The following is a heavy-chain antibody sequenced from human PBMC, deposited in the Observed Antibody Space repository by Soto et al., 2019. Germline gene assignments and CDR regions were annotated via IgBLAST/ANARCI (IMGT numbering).Heavy chain of an antibody. Sequence: ASVKVSCTAYGGTFSSYAISRVRQAPGQGLEWMGGIIPIFGTANYAQKFQGRVTITADKSTSTAYMELSSLRSEDTAVYYCAREGTYYDYVWGSYRTLDYWGQGTLVTVSS. CDR2: IIPIFGTA. CDR1: GGTFSSYA. J-gene: IGHJ4*02. CDR3: AREGTYYDYVWGSYRTLDY. D-gene: IGHD3-16*02. V-gene: IGHV1-69*06.